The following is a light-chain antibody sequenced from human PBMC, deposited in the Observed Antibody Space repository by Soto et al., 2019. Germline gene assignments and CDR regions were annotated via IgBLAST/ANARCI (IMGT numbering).Light chain of an antibody. V-gene: IGKV3-20*01. CDR3: QQYGSSPST. J-gene: IGKJ2*01. CDR2: GGS. CDR1: QSLSSNY. Sequence: EIVLTQSPGTLSLSPGERATLSCRASQSLSSNYLAWYQQKPGQAPRLLIFGGSSRATGIPDRFSGSGSGTDFTLTISGLEPEDFAVYYCQQYGSSPSTFGQGTKLEIK.